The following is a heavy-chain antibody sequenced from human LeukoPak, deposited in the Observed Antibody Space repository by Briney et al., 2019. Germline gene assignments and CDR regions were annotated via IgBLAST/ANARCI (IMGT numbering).Heavy chain of an antibody. D-gene: IGHD3-22*01. Sequence: GGSLRLSCAASGFTFSSYAMSWVRQAPGKGLEWVSAISGSGGSTYYADSVKGRFTISRDNSKNTLYLQMNSLRAEDTAVYYCARDQYYDSSGPMKYWGQGTLVTVSS. J-gene: IGHJ4*02. CDR3: ARDQYYDSSGPMKY. V-gene: IGHV3-23*01. CDR1: GFTFSSYA. CDR2: ISGSGGST.